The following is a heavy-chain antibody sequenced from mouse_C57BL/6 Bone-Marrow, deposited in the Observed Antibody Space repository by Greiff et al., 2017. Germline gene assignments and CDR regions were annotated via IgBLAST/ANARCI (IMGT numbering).Heavy chain of an antibody. CDR3: AKGENYGYDQAWFAY. J-gene: IGHJ3*01. CDR2: IDPSDSYT. D-gene: IGHD2-2*01. Sequence: QVQLQQPGAELVMPGASVKLSCKASGYTFTSYWMHWVKQRPGQDLEWIGEIDPSDSYTNYNQKFKGKSTLTVDKSSSTAYMQLSSLTSEDSAVYYCAKGENYGYDQAWFAYWGQGTLVTVSA. CDR1: GYTFTSYW. V-gene: IGHV1-69*01.